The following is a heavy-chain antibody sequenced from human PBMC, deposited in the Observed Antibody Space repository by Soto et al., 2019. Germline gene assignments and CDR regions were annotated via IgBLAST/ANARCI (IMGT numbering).Heavy chain of an antibody. CDR1: GGSFSNYY. V-gene: IGHV4-34*01. CDR3: GRGRGYSNAWGSYYSGMDV. D-gene: IGHD6-19*01. J-gene: IGHJ6*02. CDR2: INHNGST. Sequence: SETLSLTCAIYGGSFSNYYWNWIRQPPGKGLEWMGKINHNGSTNYSPSLKSRLTISVDTSKNQFSLELISVTAAVTAVYFCGRGRGYSNAWGSYYSGMDVWGQGTTVTVSS.